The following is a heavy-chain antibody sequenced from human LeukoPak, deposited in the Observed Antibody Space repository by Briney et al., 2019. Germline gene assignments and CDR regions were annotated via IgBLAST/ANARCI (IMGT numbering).Heavy chain of an antibody. V-gene: IGHV4-39*01. Sequence: SETLSPTCTVSGGSFSSTTYYWGWIRQPPGKGLEWIGSVYYSGSTYYNQSLKSRVTISVDTSKNQFSLKLTSVTAADTAVYYCARQYYDSSGYYLWYFDYWGQGTLVTVSS. CDR3: ARQYYDSSGYYLWYFDY. CDR1: GGSFSSTTYY. J-gene: IGHJ4*02. D-gene: IGHD3-22*01. CDR2: VYYSGST.